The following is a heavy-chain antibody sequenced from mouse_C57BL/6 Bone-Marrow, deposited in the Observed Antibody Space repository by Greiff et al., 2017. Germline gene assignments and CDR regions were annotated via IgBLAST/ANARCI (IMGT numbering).Heavy chain of an antibody. V-gene: IGHV5-9-1*02. Sequence: EVHLVESGEGLVKPGGSLKLSCAASGFTFSSYAMSWVRQTPEKRLEWVAYISSGGDYIYYADTVKGRFTISRDNARNTLYLQMSSLKSEDTAMYYCTRGTAQALLFAYWGQGTLVTVSA. CDR2: ISSGGDYI. D-gene: IGHD3-2*02. CDR3: TRGTAQALLFAY. J-gene: IGHJ3*01. CDR1: GFTFSSYA.